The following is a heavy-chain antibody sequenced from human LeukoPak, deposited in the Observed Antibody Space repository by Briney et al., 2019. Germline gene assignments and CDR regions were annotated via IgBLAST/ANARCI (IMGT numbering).Heavy chain of an antibody. Sequence: ASVKVSCKTSGYTFSGYGISWVRQAPGQGLEWMGWITGNNGNTNYAPSLQGRVTMTTDTSTNTVYTELTSLKSDDTAVYYCARDQRNSGSYRFEYWGQGTLVTVSS. CDR2: ITGNNGNT. J-gene: IGHJ4*02. D-gene: IGHD1-26*01. CDR1: GYTFSGYG. CDR3: ARDQRNSGSYRFEY. V-gene: IGHV1-18*01.